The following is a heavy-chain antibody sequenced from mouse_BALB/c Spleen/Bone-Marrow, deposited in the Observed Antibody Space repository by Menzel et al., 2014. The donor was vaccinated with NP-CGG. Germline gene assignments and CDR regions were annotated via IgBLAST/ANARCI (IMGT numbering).Heavy chain of an antibody. CDR1: GYSITSDYA. CDR2: ISYSGST. CDR3: ARSSCFDYDGAMDY. V-gene: IGHV3-2*02. J-gene: IGHJ4*01. Sequence: EVQLVESGPGLVKPSQSLSLTCTVTGYSITSDYAWNWIRQFPGNKLEWMGYISYSGSTSYDPSLKSRISITRDTSKNQFFLQLNSVTTEDTATYYCARSSCFDYDGAMDYWGQGTSVTVSS. D-gene: IGHD2-4*01.